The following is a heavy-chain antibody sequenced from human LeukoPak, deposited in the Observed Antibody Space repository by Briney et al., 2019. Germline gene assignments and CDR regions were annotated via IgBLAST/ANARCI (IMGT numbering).Heavy chain of an antibody. CDR1: GGSLSSTNW. D-gene: IGHD1/OR15-1a*01. CDR3: ARDKRITGTTVGMDV. Sequence: SGTLSLTCAVSGGSLSSTNWWNWVRQPPGKGLEWIGQIYHSGSTNYNPSLKSRVTMSVDKSKNQFSLKLSSVTAADTAIYYCARDKRITGTTVGMDVWGQGTTVTVSS. V-gene: IGHV4-4*02. J-gene: IGHJ6*02. CDR2: IYHSGST.